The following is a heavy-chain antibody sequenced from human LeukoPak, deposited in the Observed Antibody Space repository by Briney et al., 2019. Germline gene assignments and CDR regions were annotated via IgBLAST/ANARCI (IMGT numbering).Heavy chain of an antibody. V-gene: IGHV4-34*01. Sequence: MTSETLSLTCAVYGGSFSGYYWSWIRQPPGKGLEWIGEINHSGSTNYNPSLKSRVTISVDTSKNQFSLKLSSVTAADTAVYYCARVARTPRGFGVVPNWFDPWGQGTLVTVSS. CDR2: INHSGST. CDR1: GGSFSGYY. CDR3: ARVARTPRGFGVVPNWFDP. D-gene: IGHD3-3*01. J-gene: IGHJ5*02.